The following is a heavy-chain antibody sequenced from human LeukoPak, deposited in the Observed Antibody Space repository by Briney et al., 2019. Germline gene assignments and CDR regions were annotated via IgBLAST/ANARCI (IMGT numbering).Heavy chain of an antibody. D-gene: IGHD3-22*01. J-gene: IGHJ4*02. CDR3: AAMIGYFDY. CDR1: GGSISSGSYY. CDR2: IYTSGST. V-gene: IGHV4-61*02. Sequence: SETLSLTCTVSGGSISSGSYYWSWIRQPAGKGLEWIGRIYTSGSTNYNPSLKSRVTISVDTSKNQFSLKLSSVTAADTAVYYCAAMIGYFDYWGQGTLVTVSS.